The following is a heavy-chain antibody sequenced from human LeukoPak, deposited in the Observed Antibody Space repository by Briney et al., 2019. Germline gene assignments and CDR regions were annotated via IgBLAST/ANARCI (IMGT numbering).Heavy chain of an antibody. Sequence: GGSLRLSCAASGFTFSSYAMHWVRQAPGKGLEWVAVISYDGSNKYYADSVKGRFTISRDNSKNTLYLQMNSLRAEDTAVYYCAKDGTYYYDSSGYYRGDYFDYWGQGTLVTVSS. J-gene: IGHJ4*02. D-gene: IGHD3-22*01. V-gene: IGHV3-30-3*01. CDR1: GFTFSSYA. CDR2: ISYDGSNK. CDR3: AKDGTYYYDSSGYYRGDYFDY.